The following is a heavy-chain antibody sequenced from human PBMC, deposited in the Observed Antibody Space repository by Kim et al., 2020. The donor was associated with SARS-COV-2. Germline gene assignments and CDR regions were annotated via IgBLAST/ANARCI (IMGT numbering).Heavy chain of an antibody. V-gene: IGHV3-48*03. D-gene: IGHD4-4*01. Sequence: KDYADQLMGSFTISRDNDKNSLYLKMNSLRAEDTAFYYCARGPNYSPFDYWGQGTLVTVSS. CDR3: ARGPNYSPFDY. CDR2: K. J-gene: IGHJ4*02.